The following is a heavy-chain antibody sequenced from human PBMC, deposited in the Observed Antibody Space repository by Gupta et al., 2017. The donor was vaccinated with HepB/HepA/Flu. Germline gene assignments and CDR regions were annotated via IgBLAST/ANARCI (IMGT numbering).Heavy chain of an antibody. Sequence: QVQLQESGPGLVKPSETLSLTCSVSGDSISGYPWNWIRPSPGKGLEWIGYIYNSGSTKYNPSLKSRVRLSLDTSKNHFSLMLTSVTPADTAVYFCARGSYYGFFTDWGQGALVTVSS. CDR3: ARGSYYGFFTD. D-gene: IGHD3-10*01. CDR2: IYNSGST. CDR1: GDSISGYP. J-gene: IGHJ4*02. V-gene: IGHV4-59*01.